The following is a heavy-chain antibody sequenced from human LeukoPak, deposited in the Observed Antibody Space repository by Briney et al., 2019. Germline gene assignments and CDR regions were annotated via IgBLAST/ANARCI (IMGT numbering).Heavy chain of an antibody. V-gene: IGHV3-21*01. Sequence: GGSLRLSCAASGFTFSSYSMNWVRQAPGKGLEWVASISSSSSYIYYADSVKGRFTISRDNAKNSLYLQRNSLRAEDTAVYYCARDPEWASVVVPAAIDYWGQGTLVTVSS. CDR1: GFTFSSYS. CDR3: ARDPEWASVVVPAAIDY. J-gene: IGHJ4*02. CDR2: ISSSSSYI. D-gene: IGHD2-2*01.